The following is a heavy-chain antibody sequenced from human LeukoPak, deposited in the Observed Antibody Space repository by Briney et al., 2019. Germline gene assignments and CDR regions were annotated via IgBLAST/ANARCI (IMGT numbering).Heavy chain of an antibody. D-gene: IGHD3-10*01. J-gene: IGHJ4*02. V-gene: IGHV4-34*01. CDR2: INHSGST. Sequence: SETLSLTCDVYGGSFSGYYWSWIRQPPGKGLEWIGEINHSGSTNYNPSLKSRVTISVDTSKNQFSLKLSSVTAADTAVYYCARGFLLSEVRGVTPFDYWGQGTLVTVSS. CDR3: ARGFLLSEVRGVTPFDY. CDR1: GGSFSGYY.